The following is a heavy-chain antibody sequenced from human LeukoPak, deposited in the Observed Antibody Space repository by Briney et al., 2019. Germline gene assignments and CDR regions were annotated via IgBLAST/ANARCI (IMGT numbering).Heavy chain of an antibody. D-gene: IGHD3-3*01. V-gene: IGHV4-39*01. Sequence: PSETLSLTCTVSGGSISGNNNYWGWIRQPPGKGLEWIGSIYSSGSTYYNPSLKSRVTTSVDTSKNQFSLKLTSVTATDTAVYYCARSPEDFGVVIYFDYWGQGTLVTVSS. CDR1: GGSISGNNNY. J-gene: IGHJ4*02. CDR3: ARSPEDFGVVIYFDY. CDR2: IYSSGST.